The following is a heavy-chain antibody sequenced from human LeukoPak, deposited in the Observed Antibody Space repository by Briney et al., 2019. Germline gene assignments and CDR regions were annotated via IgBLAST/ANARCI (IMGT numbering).Heavy chain of an antibody. D-gene: IGHD3-10*01. CDR1: GFSFSASW. V-gene: IGHV3-7*01. Sequence: PAGSLRLSCAAASGFSFSASWMKWVRQAPGKGLEWVASIKEDGSVTRYVDSVKGRFTISRDNSKNTLYLQMNSLRAEDTAVYYCAILHGPLAMVRGIKYYYYGMDVWGQGTTVTVSS. J-gene: IGHJ6*02. CDR2: IKEDGSVT. CDR3: AILHGPLAMVRGIKYYYYGMDV.